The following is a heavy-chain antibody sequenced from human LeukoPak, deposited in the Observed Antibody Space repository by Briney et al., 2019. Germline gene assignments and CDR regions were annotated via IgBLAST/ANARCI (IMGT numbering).Heavy chain of an antibody. D-gene: IGHD2-2*02. CDR2: IYTSGST. J-gene: IGHJ3*02. V-gene: IGHV4-4*07. CDR3: ARAGVVPAAINRAFDI. Sequence: PSETLSLTCTVSGGSISSYYWSWIRQPAGKGLEWIGRIYTSGSTNYNPSLKSRVTMSVDTSKNQFSLKLSSVTAADTAVYYCARAGVVPAAINRAFDIWGQGSVVTVSS. CDR1: GGSISSYY.